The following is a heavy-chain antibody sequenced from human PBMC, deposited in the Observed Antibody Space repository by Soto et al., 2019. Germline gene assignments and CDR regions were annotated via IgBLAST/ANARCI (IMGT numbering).Heavy chain of an antibody. D-gene: IGHD5-18*01. V-gene: IGHV4-30-2*05. CDR3: ARGARGYSYSP. J-gene: IGHJ5*02. Sequence: SETLSPTRAVSCGSINSGGYSWSWIRQPPGKGLEWIWYIYYSGSTYYKPSPKSRVTISVDTSKNQFSLKLSSVTAADTAVYYCARGARGYSYSPWGQGTLVTVSS. CDR1: CGSINSGGYS. CDR2: IYYSGST.